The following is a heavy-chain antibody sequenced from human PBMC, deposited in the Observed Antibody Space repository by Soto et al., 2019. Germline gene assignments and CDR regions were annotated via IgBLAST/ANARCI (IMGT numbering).Heavy chain of an antibody. J-gene: IGHJ6*02. CDR1: GFTFSSYW. V-gene: IGHV3-7*05. CDR2: IKQDGSEK. CDR3: ARDRPRTEYYYYYGMDV. Sequence: GGSLRLSCAASGFTFSSYWMSWVRQAPGKGLEWVANIKQDGSEKYYVDSVKGRFTISRDNAKNSLYLQMNSLRAEDTAVYYCARDRPRTEYYYYYGMDVWGQGTTVTVSS.